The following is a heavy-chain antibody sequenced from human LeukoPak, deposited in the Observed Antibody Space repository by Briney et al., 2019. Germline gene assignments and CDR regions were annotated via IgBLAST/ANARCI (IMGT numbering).Heavy chain of an antibody. CDR1: GGSISSGSYY. V-gene: IGHV4-61*02. CDR2: IYTSGST. CDR3: ARDVDSSGYYFDY. Sequence: SETLSLTCTVSGGSISSGSYYWSWIRQPAGKGLEWIGRIYTSGSTNYNPSLKSRVTISVDTSKNQFSLKLSSVTAADTAEYYCARDVDSSGYYFDYWGQGTLVTVSS. J-gene: IGHJ4*02. D-gene: IGHD3-22*01.